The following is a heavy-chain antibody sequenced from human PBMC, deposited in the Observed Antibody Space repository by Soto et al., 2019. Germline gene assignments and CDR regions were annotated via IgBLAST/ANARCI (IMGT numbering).Heavy chain of an antibody. D-gene: IGHD6-19*01. J-gene: IGHJ5*02. Sequence: PAETLSLTCAVYGGSFGGYYWSGIRQPPGKGREWIGEINHSGSTNYNPSLKSRVTISIDTSKNQFSLKLSSVTAADTAIYYCARDSLGIAVLGTGRSTNNWFDPWGQGTLVP. CDR3: ARDSLGIAVLGTGRSTNNWFDP. CDR1: GGSFGGYY. V-gene: IGHV4-34*01. CDR2: INHSGST.